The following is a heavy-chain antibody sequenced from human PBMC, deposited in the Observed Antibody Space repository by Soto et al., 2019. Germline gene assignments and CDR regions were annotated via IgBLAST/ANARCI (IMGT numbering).Heavy chain of an antibody. D-gene: IGHD3-3*01. V-gene: IGHV1-18*01. J-gene: IGHJ4*02. Sequence: GTSVKVSCKASGYTFTSYGISWVRQAPGQGLEWMGWISAYNGNTNYAQKLQGRVTMTTDTSTSTAYMELRSLRSDDTAVYYCARDSTPFRYYDFWSGYYIAIYYLDYWGQGTLVTVSS. CDR3: ARDSTPFRYYDFWSGYYIAIYYLDY. CDR1: GYTFTSYG. CDR2: ISAYNGNT.